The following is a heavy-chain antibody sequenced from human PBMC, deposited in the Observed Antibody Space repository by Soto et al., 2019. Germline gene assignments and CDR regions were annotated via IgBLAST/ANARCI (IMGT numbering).Heavy chain of an antibody. D-gene: IGHD1-1*01. CDR3: ASPKDGYQGNEGYYYYYGMDV. V-gene: IGHV3-48*01. CDR2: ISSSSSTI. Sequence: PGGSLRLSCAASGFTFSSYSMNWVRQAPGKGLEWVSYISSSSSTIYYADSVKGRFTISRDNAKNSLYLQMNSLRAEDTAVYCCASPKDGYQGNEGYYYYYGMDVWGQGTTVTVSS. J-gene: IGHJ6*02. CDR1: GFTFSSYS.